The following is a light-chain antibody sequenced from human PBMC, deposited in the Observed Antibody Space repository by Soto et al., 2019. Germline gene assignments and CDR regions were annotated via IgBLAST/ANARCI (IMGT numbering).Light chain of an antibody. CDR1: QSINNE. CDR2: DAS. CDR3: QQYHRSSIT. Sequence: DIQMTQSPSTLSASVGDRVTITCRASQSINNELAWYQQKPGKAPNLLMYDASTLERGVPSRFSGTGSGTEFTLTISSLQPDDFATYYCQQYHRSSITFGQGTRLEIK. V-gene: IGKV1-5*01. J-gene: IGKJ5*01.